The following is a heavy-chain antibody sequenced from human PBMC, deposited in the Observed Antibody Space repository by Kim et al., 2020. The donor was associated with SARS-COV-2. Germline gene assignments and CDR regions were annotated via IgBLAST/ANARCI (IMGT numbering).Heavy chain of an antibody. CDR1: GYTFTSYD. CDR3: ARGGDIVVVVAATLDNWFDP. Sequence: ASVKVSCKASGYTFTSYDINWVRQATGQGLEWMGWMNPNSGNTGYAQKFQGRVTMTRNTSISTAYMELSSLRSEDTAVYYCARGGDIVVVVAATLDNWFDPWGQGTLVTVSS. D-gene: IGHD2-15*01. J-gene: IGHJ5*02. CDR2: MNPNSGNT. V-gene: IGHV1-8*01.